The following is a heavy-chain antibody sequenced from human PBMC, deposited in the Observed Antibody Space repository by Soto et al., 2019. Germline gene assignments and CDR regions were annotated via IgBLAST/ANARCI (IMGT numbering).Heavy chain of an antibody. CDR3: AHSYCSGHSCYSGVLDY. Sequence: QITLKESGPPLVKPTQTLTLTCTFSGFSLSTSGVGVGWIRQPPGKALEWLALIYWDDDKRYSPSLKGRLTITKDTTKNQVVLTMTTMDPVDTATYYCAHSYCSGHSCYSGVLDYWGQGTLVTVSS. CDR1: GFSLSTSGVG. V-gene: IGHV2-5*02. CDR2: IYWDDDK. D-gene: IGHD2-15*01. J-gene: IGHJ4*02.